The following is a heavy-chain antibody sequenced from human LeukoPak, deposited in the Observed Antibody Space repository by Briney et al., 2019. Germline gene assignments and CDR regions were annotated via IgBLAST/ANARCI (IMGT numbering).Heavy chain of an antibody. V-gene: IGHV3-23*01. CDR2: ISGSGGST. Sequence: WESLTLTCAASGFTFSSYAMSWGRQPPGKGLEWVSAISGSGGSTYYADPVKGRFIIFSDNTKNNPFSQMNSPGADATAVSYLGKEPGVAVARPYPSWGQGTLVTVSS. D-gene: IGHD6-19*01. CDR1: GFTFSSYA. CDR3: GKEPGVAVARPYPS. J-gene: IGHJ5*02.